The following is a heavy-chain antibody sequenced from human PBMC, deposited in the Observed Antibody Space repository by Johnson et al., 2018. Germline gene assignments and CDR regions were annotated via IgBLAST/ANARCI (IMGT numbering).Heavy chain of an antibody. Sequence: QVQLVESGGGVVQPGRSLRLSCAASGFSFINYGIHWVRQAPGKGLEWVAVISYDGSDKYSADSVKGRFTISRDNSKNTLYLQMNSLRTEDTPVYYCAKSRGGYSFGNAFDIWGQGTMVTVSS. D-gene: IGHD5-18*01. CDR3: AKSRGGYSFGNAFDI. CDR2: ISYDGSDK. CDR1: GFSFINYG. V-gene: IGHV3-30*18. J-gene: IGHJ3*02.